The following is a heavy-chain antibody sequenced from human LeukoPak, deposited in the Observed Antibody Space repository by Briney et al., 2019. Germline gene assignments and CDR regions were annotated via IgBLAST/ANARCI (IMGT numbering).Heavy chain of an antibody. D-gene: IGHD3-22*01. J-gene: IGHJ4*02. CDR2: IYYSGST. Sequence: SSETLSLTCTVSGGSISNSFYYWGWIRQPPGKGLEWIGSIYYSGSTYYTLSLQSRVTISVDTSNNQFSLKLTSVTAADTAVYYCARGRFNYDSSGYSSFYHWGQGTLVTVSS. CDR3: ARGRFNYDSSGYSSFYH. V-gene: IGHV4-39*01. CDR1: GGSISNSFYY.